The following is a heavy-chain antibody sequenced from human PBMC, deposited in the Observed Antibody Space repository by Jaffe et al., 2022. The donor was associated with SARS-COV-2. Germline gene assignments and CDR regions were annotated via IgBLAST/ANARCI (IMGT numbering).Heavy chain of an antibody. J-gene: IGHJ6*02. CDR1: GYSFTSYW. CDR3: ARRGADPPEYSGDWYYGMDF. D-gene: IGHD6-19*01. V-gene: IGHV5-51*01. Sequence: EVQLVQSGAEVKKPGESLKISCKGSGYSFTSYWIGWVRQMPGKGLEWMGIIYPGDSDTRYSPSFQGQVTISADKSISTAYLQWSSLKASDTAIYYCARRGADPPEYSGDWYYGMDFWGQGTTVTVSS. CDR2: IYPGDSDT.